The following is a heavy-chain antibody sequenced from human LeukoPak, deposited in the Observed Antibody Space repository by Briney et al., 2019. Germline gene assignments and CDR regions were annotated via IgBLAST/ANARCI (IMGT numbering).Heavy chain of an antibody. D-gene: IGHD1-26*01. CDR2: IYYSGST. CDR3: AVRGVWELLTFDY. J-gene: IGHJ4*02. V-gene: IGHV4-39*07. CDR1: GASISSNSYY. Sequence: PSETLSLTCTVSGASISSNSYYWGWIRQPPGRGLEWIGSIYYSGSTYYNPSLKSRVTISVDKSKNQFSLKLSSVTAADTAVYYCAVRGVWELLTFDYWGQGTLVTVSS.